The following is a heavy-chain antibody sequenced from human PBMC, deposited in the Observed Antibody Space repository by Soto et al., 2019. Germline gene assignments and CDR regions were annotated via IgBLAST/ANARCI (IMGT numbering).Heavy chain of an antibody. D-gene: IGHD7-27*01. CDR1: GVSISGYY. Sequence: SETLSLTCTVSGVSISGYYWSWIRQPPGKGLEWIGYIYYSGSTNYNPSLKSRVTISVDTSKNQFSLKLSSVTAADTAVYYCARLPDWGGYYYYYMDVWGNGTTVTVSS. J-gene: IGHJ6*03. CDR3: ARLPDWGGYYYYYMDV. CDR2: IYYSGST. V-gene: IGHV4-59*08.